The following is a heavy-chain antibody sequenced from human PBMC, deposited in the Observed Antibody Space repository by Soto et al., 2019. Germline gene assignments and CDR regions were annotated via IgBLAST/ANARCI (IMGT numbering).Heavy chain of an antibody. CDR3: ARDPFLITLAGPDAFDI. D-gene: IGHD6-19*01. CDR2: IHYSGST. CDR1: GGSVSSGTYY. V-gene: IGHV4-61*01. J-gene: IGHJ3*02. Sequence: SETLSLTCTVSGGSVSSGTYYWSWIRQPPGKGLEWIGYIHYSGSTHYNPSLKSRLTISVDTSKNQFSLKLSSVTAADTAVYYCARDPFLITLAGPDAFDIWGQGTMVTVSS.